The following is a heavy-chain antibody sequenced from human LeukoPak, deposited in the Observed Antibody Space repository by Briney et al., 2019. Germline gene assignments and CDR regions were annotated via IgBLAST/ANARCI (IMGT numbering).Heavy chain of an antibody. CDR3: AREGYFDY. V-gene: IGHV3-7*01. J-gene: IGHJ4*02. CDR1: GFTFNNYW. Sequence: PGGSLRLSCAASGFTFNNYWMSWVRQAPGKGLEWVANIKHEGSEKYYGDSVKGRFTISRDNAKNSLYLQMNSLRAEDTAVYYCAREGYFDYWGQGTLVTVSS. CDR2: IKHEGSEK.